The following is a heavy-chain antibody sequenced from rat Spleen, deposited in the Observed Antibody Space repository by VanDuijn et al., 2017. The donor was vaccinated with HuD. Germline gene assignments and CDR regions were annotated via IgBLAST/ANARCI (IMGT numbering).Heavy chain of an antibody. Sequence: EVQLVESGGGLVQPGRSLKLSCAASGFTFKNYWMTWIRQAPGKGLEWIASISNTGGTTNYPDSVKGRFTISRDNAKTTLYLQMNSLRSEDTATYYCTRGVYYGYNAFVYWGQGVMVTVSS. CDR1: GFTFKNYW. J-gene: IGHJ2*01. V-gene: IGHV5-31*01. D-gene: IGHD1-9*01. CDR3: TRGVYYGYNAFVY. CDR2: ISNTGGTT.